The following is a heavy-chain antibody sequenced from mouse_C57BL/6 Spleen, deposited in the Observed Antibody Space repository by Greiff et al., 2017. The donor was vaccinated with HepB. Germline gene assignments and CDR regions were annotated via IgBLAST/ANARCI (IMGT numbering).Heavy chain of an antibody. CDR2: IDPNSGGT. CDR3: AREPSLEDYYAMDY. CDR1: GYTFTSYW. V-gene: IGHV1-72*01. Sequence: VQLQQSGAELVKPGASVKLSCKASGYTFTSYWMHWVKQRPGRGLEWIGRIDPNSGGTKYNEKFKSKATLTVDKPSSTAYMQLSSLTSEDSAVYYCAREPSLEDYYAMDYWGQGTSVTVSS. J-gene: IGHJ4*01.